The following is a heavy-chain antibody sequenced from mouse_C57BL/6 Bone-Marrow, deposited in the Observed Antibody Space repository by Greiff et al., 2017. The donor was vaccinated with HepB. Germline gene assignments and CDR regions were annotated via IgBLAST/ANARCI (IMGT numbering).Heavy chain of an antibody. V-gene: IGHV1-19*01. CDR3: AREITTVWYCDV. CDR1: GYTFTDYY. Sequence: VHVKQSGPVLVKPGASVKMSCKASGYTFTDYYMNWVKQSHGKSLEWIGVINPYNGGTSYNQKFKGKATLTVDKSSSTAYMELNSLTSEDSAVYYCAREITTVWYCDVWGTGTTVTVSS. CDR2: INPYNGGT. J-gene: IGHJ1*03. D-gene: IGHD1-1*01.